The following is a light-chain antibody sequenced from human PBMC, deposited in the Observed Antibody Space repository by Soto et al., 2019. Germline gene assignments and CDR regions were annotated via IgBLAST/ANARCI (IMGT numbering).Light chain of an antibody. V-gene: IGKV3-20*01. J-gene: IGKJ4*01. Sequence: EIVMTQSPATLSVSPVERATLSCRASQSVSGSYLAWYQQKPGQAPRLLIYGASSRATGIPDRFSGSGSGTDFTLTISRLEPEDFAVYYCQQYGSSPALTFGGGTKVDIK. CDR1: QSVSGSY. CDR2: GAS. CDR3: QQYGSSPALT.